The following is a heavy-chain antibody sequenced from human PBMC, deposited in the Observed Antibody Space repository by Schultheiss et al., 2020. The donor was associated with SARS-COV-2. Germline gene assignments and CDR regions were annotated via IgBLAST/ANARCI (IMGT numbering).Heavy chain of an antibody. CDR2: ISSSSSTI. Sequence: GESLKISCAASGFTFSSYAMNWVRQAPGKGLEWVSYISSSSSTIYYADSVKGRFTISRDNSKNTLYLQMNSLRPEDTAVYYCARGGYYDFWKTFYYYYMDVWGKGTTVTVSS. V-gene: IGHV3-48*01. CDR3: ARGGYYDFWKTFYYYYMDV. J-gene: IGHJ6*03. CDR1: GFTFSSYA. D-gene: IGHD3-3*01.